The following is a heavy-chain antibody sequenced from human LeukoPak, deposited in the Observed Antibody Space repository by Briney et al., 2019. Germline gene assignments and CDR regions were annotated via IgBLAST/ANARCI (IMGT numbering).Heavy chain of an antibody. J-gene: IGHJ6*02. CDR2: ISSSSSTI. CDR1: GFTFSSYS. Sequence: GGSLRLSCAASGFTFSSYSMNWVRQAPGKGLEWVSYISSSSSTIYYADSVKGRFTISRDNAKNSLYLQMNSLRAEDTAVYYCARDDPYYYYGMDVWGQGTMVTVSS. CDR3: ARDDPYYYYGMDV. V-gene: IGHV3-48*01.